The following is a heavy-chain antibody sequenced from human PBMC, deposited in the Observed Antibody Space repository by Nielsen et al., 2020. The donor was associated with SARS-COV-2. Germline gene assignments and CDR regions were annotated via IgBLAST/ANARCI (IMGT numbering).Heavy chain of an antibody. CDR3: AKVRSITGGDDY. D-gene: IGHD1-20*01. V-gene: IGHV3-23*01. CDR1: GFTFDFYA. Sequence: GGSLRLSCAASGFTFDFYAMSWVRQAPGKGLEWVSGISGSGRDTYYADSVKGRFTISRDNSKNTLYLQMNSLRAEDTAVYYCAKVRSITGGDDYWGQGTLVTVSS. CDR2: ISGSGRDT. J-gene: IGHJ4*02.